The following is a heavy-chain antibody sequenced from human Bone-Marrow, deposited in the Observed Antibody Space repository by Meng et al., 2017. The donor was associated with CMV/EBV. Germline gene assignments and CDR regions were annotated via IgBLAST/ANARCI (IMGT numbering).Heavy chain of an antibody. Sequence: GESLKISYRVSGLKFSDHAMHWVRQDPGKGLEWVAVISYDGSTKYFADSVKGRFTISRDNSRNTLFLQMNSLRPQDTAIYFCARIYGNLAGHYYHALDVWGQGATVTVSS. CDR3: ARIYGNLAGHYYHALDV. CDR2: ISYDGSTK. V-gene: IGHV3-30*04. D-gene: IGHD1-1*01. J-gene: IGHJ6*02. CDR1: GLKFSDHA.